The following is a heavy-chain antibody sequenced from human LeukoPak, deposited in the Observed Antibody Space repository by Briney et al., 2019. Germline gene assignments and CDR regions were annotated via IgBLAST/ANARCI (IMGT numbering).Heavy chain of an antibody. CDR2: ISSSSTTI. V-gene: IGHV3-48*03. D-gene: IGHD3-10*01. J-gene: IGHJ4*02. CDR3: ARGSGYFGPGSNYQFDY. CDR1: GFIFSSYE. Sequence: GGSLRLSCAASGFIFSSYELNWVRQAPGRGLEWVSCISSSSTTISYADSVKGRFTVSRDNAKNSLYLQMNSLRDEDTAVYYCARGSGYFGPGSNYQFDYWGQGSLVTVSS.